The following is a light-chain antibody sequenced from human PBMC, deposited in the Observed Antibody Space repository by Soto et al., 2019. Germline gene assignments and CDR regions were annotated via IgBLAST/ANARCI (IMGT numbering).Light chain of an antibody. J-gene: IGKJ4*01. Sequence: DIPMTQSPSSLSASVGDRVTITCRAGQTVISYLHWYQQKQGKAPKLLIYVGSYLHSGVPSRFSGSGSETEVTLTITSLQPEDSATSYCQQTHRLPLTFGGGTKVEIK. CDR1: QTVISY. V-gene: IGKV1-39*01. CDR3: QQTHRLPLT. CDR2: VGS.